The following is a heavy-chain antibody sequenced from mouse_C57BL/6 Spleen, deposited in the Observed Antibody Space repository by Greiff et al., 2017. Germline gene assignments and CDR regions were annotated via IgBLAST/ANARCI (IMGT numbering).Heavy chain of an antibody. J-gene: IGHJ4*01. CDR2: IRNKANGYTT. V-gene: IGHV7-3*01. CDR1: GFTFTDYY. Sequence: EVKLMESGGGLVQPGGSLSLSCAASGFTFTDYYMSWVRQPPGKALEWLGFIRNKANGYTTEYSASVKGRFTISRDNSQSILYLQMNALRAEDSATYYCARSPGYGRDYYAMDYWGQGTSVTVSS. CDR3: ARSPGYGRDYYAMDY. D-gene: IGHD1-1*02.